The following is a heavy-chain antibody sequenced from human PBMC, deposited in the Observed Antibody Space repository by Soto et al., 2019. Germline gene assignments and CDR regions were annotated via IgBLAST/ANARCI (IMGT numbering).Heavy chain of an antibody. CDR2: IFHGGNT. CDR3: ARARWYDDFDV. D-gene: IGHD2-15*01. Sequence: SETLSLTCAVSGFFISIGKYWGWVRKPPGKGLEWIGSIFHGGNTYYNPSLKSRVTISVDMSKNQFSLKLNSVTAADTAVYYCARARWYDDFDVWGQGTVATVSS. V-gene: IGHV4-38-2*01. J-gene: IGHJ3*01. CDR1: GFFISIGKY.